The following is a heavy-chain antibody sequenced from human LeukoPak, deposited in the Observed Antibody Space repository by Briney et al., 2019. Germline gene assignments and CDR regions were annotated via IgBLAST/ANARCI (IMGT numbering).Heavy chain of an antibody. CDR2: VRSNGGST. Sequence: GGSLRLSCSASGFTFSNYAMSWVRQAPGKGLQYVSAVRSNGGSTYYADSVKGRFTISRDNSKNTLYLQMSSLRAEDMAVHYCVKGGDSGWYYFDYWGQGTLVTVSS. CDR1: GFTFSNYA. CDR3: VKGGDSGWYYFDY. D-gene: IGHD6-19*01. V-gene: IGHV3-64D*09. J-gene: IGHJ4*02.